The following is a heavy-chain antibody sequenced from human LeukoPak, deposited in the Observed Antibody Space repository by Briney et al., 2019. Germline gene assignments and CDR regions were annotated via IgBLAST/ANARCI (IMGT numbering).Heavy chain of an antibody. CDR3: AREDGYNFPYYFDY. J-gene: IGHJ4*02. CDR2: IKQDGSEK. Sequence: GGSLRLSCAASGFTFRSYWMSWVRQAPGKGLEWVANIKQDGSEKYYVDSVKGRFTISRDNAKNSLYLQMNNLRAEDTAVYYCAREDGYNFPYYFDYWGQGTLVTVSS. CDR1: GFTFRSYW. V-gene: IGHV3-7*01. D-gene: IGHD5-24*01.